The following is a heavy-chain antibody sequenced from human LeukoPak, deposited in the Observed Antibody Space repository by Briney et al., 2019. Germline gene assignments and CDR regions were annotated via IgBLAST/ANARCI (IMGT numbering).Heavy chain of an antibody. Sequence: GGSLRLSCAASGFTFSSYGMSWVRQAPGKGLEWVSAISGSGGSTYYADSVKGRFTISRDNSKSTLYLQMNILRAEDTAVYYCARNEYGYAFDFWGQGTMVTVSS. V-gene: IGHV3-23*01. D-gene: IGHD4-17*01. J-gene: IGHJ3*01. CDR2: ISGSGGST. CDR3: ARNEYGYAFDF. CDR1: GFTFSSYG.